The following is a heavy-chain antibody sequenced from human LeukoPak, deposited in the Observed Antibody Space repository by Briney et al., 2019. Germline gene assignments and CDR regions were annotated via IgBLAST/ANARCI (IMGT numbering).Heavy chain of an antibody. D-gene: IGHD3/OR15-3a*01. Sequence: SETLSLTCAVSGYSISSGYYWGWIRQPPGKGLEWIGSIYHSGSTYYNPSHKSRVTISVDTSKNQFSLKLSSVTAADTAVYYCARAAFVDYHAFDIWGQGTMVTVSS. J-gene: IGHJ3*02. CDR3: ARAAFVDYHAFDI. CDR1: GYSISSGYY. V-gene: IGHV4-38-2*01. CDR2: IYHSGST.